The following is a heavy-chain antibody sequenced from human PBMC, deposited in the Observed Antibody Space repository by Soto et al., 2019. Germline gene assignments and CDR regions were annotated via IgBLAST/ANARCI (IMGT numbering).Heavy chain of an antibody. D-gene: IGHD3-3*01. J-gene: IGHJ6*02. V-gene: IGHV1-2*02. Sequence: ASVKVSCKASGYTFTGYYIHWVRQSPGQRLEWMGYINPNSGGPNYAQKFQGRVTMTRDTSISTAYMELSRLRSDDTAVYFCARDYWSGDRYYYGMDVWGQGTTVTVSS. CDR1: GYTFTGYY. CDR3: ARDYWSGDRYYYGMDV. CDR2: INPNSGGP.